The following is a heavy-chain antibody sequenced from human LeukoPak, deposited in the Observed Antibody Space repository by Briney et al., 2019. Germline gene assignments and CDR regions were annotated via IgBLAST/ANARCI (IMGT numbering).Heavy chain of an antibody. D-gene: IGHD3-10*01. Sequence: GASVNVSCKASGGTFSSYAISWVRQAPGQGLEWMGGSIPIFGTANYAQKFQGRVTITADESTSTAYMELSGLRSEDTAVYYCARAPHYYYGSGSYLDYWGQGTLVTVSS. J-gene: IGHJ4*02. CDR3: ARAPHYYYGSGSYLDY. V-gene: IGHV1-69*13. CDR1: GGTFSSYA. CDR2: SIPIFGTA.